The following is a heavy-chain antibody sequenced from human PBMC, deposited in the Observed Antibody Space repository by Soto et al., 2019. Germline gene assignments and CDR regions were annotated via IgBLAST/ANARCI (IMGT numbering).Heavy chain of an antibody. D-gene: IGHD2-15*01. Sequence: EVQLVESGGGLVQPGESLRLSCAASGFTFSSYWMHWVRQAPGKGLVWVSRINSDGSSTSYAGSVKGRFTISRDNDKNTLYLQMNSLRAEYTAVYYCVRTSLVVAAATREDYWGQGTLVTVSS. CDR2: INSDGSST. V-gene: IGHV3-74*01. CDR3: VRTSLVVAAATREDY. J-gene: IGHJ4*02. CDR1: GFTFSSYW.